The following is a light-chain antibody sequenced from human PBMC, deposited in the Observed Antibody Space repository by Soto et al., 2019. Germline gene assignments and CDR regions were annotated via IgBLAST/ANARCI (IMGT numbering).Light chain of an antibody. V-gene: IGKV3-20*01. CDR2: PAS. Sequence: EIVLTQSPGTLSLSPGERATLSCRASQSVTSSYLAWYQHKPGQAPRLLIYPASRRATGIPDRFTGSGSGTDFTLTISRLGPDDFAVYYCHQYGSSPPTFGGGTKVEIK. J-gene: IGKJ4*01. CDR3: HQYGSSPPT. CDR1: QSVTSSY.